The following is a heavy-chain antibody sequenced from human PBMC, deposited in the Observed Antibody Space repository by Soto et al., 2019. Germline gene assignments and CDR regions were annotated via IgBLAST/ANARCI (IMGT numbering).Heavy chain of an antibody. Sequence: QMQLEESGPGLVKPSETLSLTCTVSGASISSDTYYWAWIRRPPGKGLECIGSIYYEGRTYYNPSLKRRLTIPVDTSKNPLSLELNSLSAADTAVYYGARSTIAPHRCLYRFDFWGQGTMGTVSS. J-gene: IGHJ4*01. D-gene: IGHD6-6*01. CDR1: GASISSDTYY. CDR3: ARSTIAPHRCLYRFDF. V-gene: IGHV4-39*01. CDR2: IYYEGRT.